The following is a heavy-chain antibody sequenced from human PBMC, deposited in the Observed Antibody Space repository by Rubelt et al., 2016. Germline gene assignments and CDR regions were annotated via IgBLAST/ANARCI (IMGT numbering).Heavy chain of an antibody. CDR2: IRFDGSQK. V-gene: IGHV3-33*01. D-gene: IGHD1-14*01. CDR1: GFTFSNND. Sequence: VQLLESGGGLLQPGGSLRLSCAASGFTFSNNDIHWVRQAPGKGLEWVAVIRFDGSQKYYVDSVKGRFTISRDNSKNRGYLQMNRLRVEDTAVYYCARGYRASHNWFDPWGQGTLVTVSS. CDR3: ARGYRASHNWFDP. J-gene: IGHJ5*02.